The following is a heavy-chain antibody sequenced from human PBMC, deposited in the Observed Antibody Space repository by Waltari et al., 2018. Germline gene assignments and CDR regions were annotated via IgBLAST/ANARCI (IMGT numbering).Heavy chain of an antibody. Sequence: EVQLVESGGGLAKPGGSLRLFCAVSGFTFSNYWMYWVRQAPGKGLKCISSINSDASYTYYTNSVKGRFTISRDNAKNTLNLQMDSLWSEDTAVYYCANPGHGRYYNLMYWGQGVLVTVSS. CDR1: GFTFSNYW. CDR3: ANPGHGRYYNLMY. CDR2: INSDASYT. J-gene: IGHJ4*02. D-gene: IGHD3-16*01. V-gene: IGHV3-74*02.